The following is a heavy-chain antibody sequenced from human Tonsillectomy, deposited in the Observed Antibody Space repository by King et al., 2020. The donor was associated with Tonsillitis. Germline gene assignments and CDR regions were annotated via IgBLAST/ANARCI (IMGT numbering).Heavy chain of an antibody. Sequence: HVQLVESGGGVVQPGGSLRLSCAASGFAFSNYGMHWVRQAPGKGLEWVAVDSHDGSNKYYAESVKGRFTVSRDNSKKTLYLQMNSLRTEDTALYYCAKEWYGGYVGDPYDTGGQGTMVIVSS. CDR2: DSHDGSNK. CDR3: AKEWYGGYVGDPYDT. D-gene: IGHD4-17*01. V-gene: IGHV3-30*18. CDR1: GFAFSNYG. J-gene: IGHJ3*01.